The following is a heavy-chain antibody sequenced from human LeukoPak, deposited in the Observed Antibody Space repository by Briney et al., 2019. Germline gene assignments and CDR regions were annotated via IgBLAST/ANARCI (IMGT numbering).Heavy chain of an antibody. CDR2: IFPSGGEI. J-gene: IGHJ6*03. CDR3: ARDNYYYMDV. V-gene: IGHV3-23*01. CDR1: GFTFSTFA. Sequence: PGGSLRLSCAASGFTFSTFAMIWVRQPPGKGLEWVSSIFPSGGEIHYADSVRGRFTISRDNSKNTLYLQMNSLRAEDTAVYYCARDNYYYMDVWGKGTTVTISS.